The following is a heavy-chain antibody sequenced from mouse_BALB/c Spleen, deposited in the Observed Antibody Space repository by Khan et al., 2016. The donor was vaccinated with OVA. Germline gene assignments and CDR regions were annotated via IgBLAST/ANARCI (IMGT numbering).Heavy chain of an antibody. CDR2: IKYSGST. CDR3: ASSETISTVVVTDFDF. J-gene: IGHJ2*01. V-gene: IGHV3-2*02. D-gene: IGHD2-12*01. CDR1: GYSITSDYA. Sequence: EVQLQESGPGLVKPSQSLSLTCTVTGYSITSDYAWNWLRQFPGNKLEWMGYIKYSGSTSYHPSLKSRISISRDTSKNQFFLQLNSVTTEDTATYYCASSETISTVVVTDFDFWGQGTTLTVSS.